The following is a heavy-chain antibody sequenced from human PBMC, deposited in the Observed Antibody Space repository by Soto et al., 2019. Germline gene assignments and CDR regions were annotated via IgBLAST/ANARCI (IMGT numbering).Heavy chain of an antibody. CDR2: INAGNGNT. V-gene: IGHV1-3*01. J-gene: IGHJ6*03. D-gene: IGHD1-26*01. Sequence: QVQLVQSGAEVKKPGASVKVSCKASGYTFTSYAMHWVRQAPGQRLEWMGWINAGNGNTKYSQKFQGRVTITRDTAASTAYMEMSSLRTEDTAVYYCARDRLVRRSYSYYYYYRDVWGKGTTVTVTS. CDR3: ARDRLVRRSYSYYYYYRDV. CDR1: GYTFTSYA.